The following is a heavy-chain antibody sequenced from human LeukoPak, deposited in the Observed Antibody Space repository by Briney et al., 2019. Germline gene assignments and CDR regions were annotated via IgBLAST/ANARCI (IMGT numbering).Heavy chain of an antibody. D-gene: IGHD3-3*01. Sequence: PGGSLRLSCAASGFTFSSYSMNCVRQAPGKGLEWVSSISSSSSYIYYADSVKGRFTISRDNAKNSLYLQMNSLRAEDTAVYYCARERIYYDFWSGYPSPLDYWGQGTLVTVSS. J-gene: IGHJ4*02. V-gene: IGHV3-21*01. CDR2: ISSSSSYI. CDR3: ARERIYYDFWSGYPSPLDY. CDR1: GFTFSSYS.